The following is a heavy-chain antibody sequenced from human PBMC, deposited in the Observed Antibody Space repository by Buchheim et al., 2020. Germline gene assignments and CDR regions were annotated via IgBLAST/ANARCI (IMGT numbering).Heavy chain of an antibody. V-gene: IGHV5-51*01. J-gene: IGHJ6*02. Sequence: EVQLVQSGAEVKKPGESLKISCKGSGYSFTSYWIGWVRQMPGKGLEWMGIIYPGDSDTRYSPSFQGQVTISADKSISPAYPQWSSLKASDTAMYYCARHPRHSSGYAFYYYYGMDVWGQGTT. D-gene: IGHD3-22*01. CDR3: ARHPRHSSGYAFYYYYGMDV. CDR2: IYPGDSDT. CDR1: GYSFTSYW.